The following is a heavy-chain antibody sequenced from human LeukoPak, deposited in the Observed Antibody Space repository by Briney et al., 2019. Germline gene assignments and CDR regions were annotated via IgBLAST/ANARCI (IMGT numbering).Heavy chain of an antibody. CDR1: GYTFTGYY. Sequence: ASVKVSCKASGYTFTGYYMHWVRQAPGQGLEWMGWINPNSGGTNYAQKFQGRVTMTRDTSISTAYMELSRLRSDDTAVYYCARVRYGYKGFGKNWFDPWGQGTLVTVSS. V-gene: IGHV1-2*02. J-gene: IGHJ5*02. D-gene: IGHD5-18*01. CDR3: ARVRYGYKGFGKNWFDP. CDR2: INPNSGGT.